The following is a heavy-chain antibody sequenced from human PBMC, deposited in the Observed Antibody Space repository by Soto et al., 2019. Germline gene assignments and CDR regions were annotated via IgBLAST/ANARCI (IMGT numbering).Heavy chain of an antibody. D-gene: IGHD6-13*01. CDR1: GFTFSSYD. CDR3: ASFTAAGPLSY. J-gene: IGHJ4*02. CDR2: IGTAGDT. Sequence: PGESLRLSCAASGFTFSSYDMHWVRQATGKGLEWVSAIGTAGDTYYPGSAKGRFTISRENAKNSLYLQMNSLKASDTAMYYCASFTAAGPLSYWGQGTLVTVSS. V-gene: IGHV3-13*01.